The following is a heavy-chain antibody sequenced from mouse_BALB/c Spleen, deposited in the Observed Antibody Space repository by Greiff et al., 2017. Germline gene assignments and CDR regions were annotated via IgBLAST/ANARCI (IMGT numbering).Heavy chain of an antibody. Sequence: EVQLQQSGPSLVKPSQTLSLTCSVTGDSITSGYWNWIRKFPGNKLEYMGYISYSGSTYYNPSLKSRISITRNTSTNQYYLQLNSVTTEDTATYYCARSLYGNYPFDYWGQGTTLTVSS. J-gene: IGHJ2*01. CDR1: GDSITSGY. D-gene: IGHD2-1*01. CDR2: ISYSGST. CDR3: ARSLYGNYPFDY. V-gene: IGHV3-8*02.